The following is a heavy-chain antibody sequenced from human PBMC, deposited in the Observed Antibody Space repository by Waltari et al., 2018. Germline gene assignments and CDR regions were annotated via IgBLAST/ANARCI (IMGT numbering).Heavy chain of an antibody. CDR3: ARWDSRGRYFGD. CDR2: IYHTGST. J-gene: IGHJ4*02. V-gene: IGHV4-59*08. Sequence: QVQLQQSGPGLVRPSETLSLTCSVSGGSISDSFWNWIRQSPGKGLEWIGYIYHTGSTKYKPSLQSRVTMSVDTSKSQFSLRLSSVTAADTAVYYCARWDSRGRYFGDWGQGTPVNVSS. D-gene: IGHD3-22*01. CDR1: GGSISDSF.